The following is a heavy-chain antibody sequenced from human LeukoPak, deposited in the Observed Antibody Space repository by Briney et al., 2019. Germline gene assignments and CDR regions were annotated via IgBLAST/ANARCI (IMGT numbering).Heavy chain of an antibody. CDR1: GFTFSDYS. D-gene: IGHD3-22*01. J-gene: IGHJ5*02. CDR3: VRRWKDESSGARWFDP. V-gene: IGHV3-23*01. Sequence: PGGSLRLSCAASGFTFSDYSMTWVRQSPGKGREWVSTVTGSGAHTYYGDSVKGRFTISRDNSRNTVYLQMNSQRAEDTAAFYCVRRWKDESSGARWFDPWGQGTLVTVSS. CDR2: VTGSGAHT.